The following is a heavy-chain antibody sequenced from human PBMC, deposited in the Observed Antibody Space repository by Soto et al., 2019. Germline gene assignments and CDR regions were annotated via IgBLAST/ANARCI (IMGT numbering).Heavy chain of an antibody. J-gene: IGHJ4*02. D-gene: IGHD6-6*01. CDR1: GGTFSSYA. CDR3: ARDGKYSSSSGPYFDY. V-gene: IGHV1-69*13. Sequence: SVKVSCRASGGTFSSYAISLLLQAPVQGLEWMGGIIPIFGTANYAQKFQGRVTITADESTSTAYMELSSLRSEDTAVYYCARDGKYSSSSGPYFDYWGQGTLVTVSS. CDR2: IIPIFGTA.